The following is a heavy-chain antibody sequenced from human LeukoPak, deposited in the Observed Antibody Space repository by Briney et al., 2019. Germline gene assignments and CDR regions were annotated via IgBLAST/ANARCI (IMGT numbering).Heavy chain of an antibody. CDR3: ARGIAQNGFDP. CDR1: GYTFTGYY. D-gene: IGHD6-13*01. CDR2: INPNNGGT. V-gene: IGHV1-2*06. Sequence: ASVKVSCKASGYTFTGYYMHWVRQAPGQGLEWMGRINPNNGGTNYAQKFQGRVTMTRDTSISTAYMELSRLSSDDTAVYYCARGIAQNGFDPWGQGTLVTVSS. J-gene: IGHJ5*02.